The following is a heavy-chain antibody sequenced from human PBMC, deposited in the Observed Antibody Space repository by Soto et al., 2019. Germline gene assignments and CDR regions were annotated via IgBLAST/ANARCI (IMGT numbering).Heavy chain of an antibody. D-gene: IGHD5-18*01. CDR1: GFTFSSYS. CDR2: ISSSSSYI. V-gene: IGHV3-21*01. Sequence: PGGSLRLSCAASGFTFSSYSMNWVRQAPGKGLEWVSSISSSSSYIYYADSVKGRFTISRDNAKNSLYLQMNSLRAEDTAVYYCARDLGDTAMVLNYGMAVWGQGTTVTV. J-gene: IGHJ6*02. CDR3: ARDLGDTAMVLNYGMAV.